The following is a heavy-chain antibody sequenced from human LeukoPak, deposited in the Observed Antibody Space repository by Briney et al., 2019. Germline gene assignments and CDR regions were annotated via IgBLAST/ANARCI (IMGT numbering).Heavy chain of an antibody. V-gene: IGHV3-43*02. J-gene: IGHJ4*02. D-gene: IGHD6-19*01. Sequence: GGSLRLSCAASGFTFDDYGMSWVRQAPGKGLEWVSLISADGSATYYARSVKGRFTISRDNSKNSLYLQVNSLRSEDTALYYCAKDTAVSAVDVALDYWGQGTLLTVS. CDR1: GFTFDDYG. CDR3: AKDTAVSAVDVALDY. CDR2: ISADGSAT.